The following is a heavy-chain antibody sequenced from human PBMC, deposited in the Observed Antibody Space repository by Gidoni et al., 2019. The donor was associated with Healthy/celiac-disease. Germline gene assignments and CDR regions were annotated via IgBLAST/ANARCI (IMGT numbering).Heavy chain of an antibody. D-gene: IGHD3-3*01. V-gene: IGHV3-48*03. CDR3: ARCEKVTIFGVVIKTGWFDP. CDR1: GFTFSSYE. J-gene: IGHJ5*02. Sequence: EVQLVESGGGLVQHGGSLRLSCAASGFTFSSYEMNWVRQAPGKGLEWVSYISSSGSTIYYADAVKGRFTISRDNAKNSLYLQMNSLRAEDTAVYYCARCEKVTIFGVVIKTGWFDPWGQGTLVTVSS. CDR2: ISSSGSTI.